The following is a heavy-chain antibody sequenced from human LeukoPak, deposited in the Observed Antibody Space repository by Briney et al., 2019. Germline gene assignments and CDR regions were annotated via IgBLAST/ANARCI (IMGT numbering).Heavy chain of an antibody. D-gene: IGHD3-3*01. CDR2: INGSGSST. V-gene: IGHV3-23*01. CDR1: GFTFSSHA. J-gene: IGHJ2*01. Sequence: GGSLRLSCAASGFTFSSHAMSWVRQAPGKGLEWVSAINGSGSSTYYADSVKGRVSISRDNSKNTLYRQMNSLRVEDTALYYCARDFWDDFEYFDLWGRGTLVTVSS. CDR3: ARDFWDDFEYFDL.